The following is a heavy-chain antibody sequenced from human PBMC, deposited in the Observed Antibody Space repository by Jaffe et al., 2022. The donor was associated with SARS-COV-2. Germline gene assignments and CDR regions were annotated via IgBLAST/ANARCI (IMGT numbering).Heavy chain of an antibody. Sequence: QVQLVQSGAEVKKPGASVKVSCKASGYTITSYNIHWVRQAPGQRLEWMGWISAGSGNTKYSQKFQGRVTITRDASANTAYMELSSLRSEDTAVYYCARGMGSDQWLLRVKDYWGQGTPVTVSS. J-gene: IGHJ4*02. V-gene: IGHV1-3*01. CDR1: GYTITSYN. D-gene: IGHD6-19*01. CDR3: ARGMGSDQWLLRVKDY. CDR2: ISAGSGNT.